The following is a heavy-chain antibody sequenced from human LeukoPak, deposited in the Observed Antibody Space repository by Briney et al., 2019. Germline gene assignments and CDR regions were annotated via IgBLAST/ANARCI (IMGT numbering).Heavy chain of an antibody. CDR2: IKQDGSEK. J-gene: IGHJ4*02. CDR1: GFTFSSYW. D-gene: IGHD6-19*01. V-gene: IGHV3-7*01. CDR3: ARTGHSSGWSAYFDY. Sequence: GGSLRLSCEASGFTFSSYWMSWVRQAPGKGLEWVANIKQDGSEKYYVDSVKGRFTISRDNAKNSLYLQMNSLRAEETAVYYCARTGHSSGWSAYFDYWGQGTLVTVSS.